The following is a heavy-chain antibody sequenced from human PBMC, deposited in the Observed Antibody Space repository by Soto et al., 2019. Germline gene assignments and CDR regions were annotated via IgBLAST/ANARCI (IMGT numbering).Heavy chain of an antibody. V-gene: IGHV1-18*01. CDR3: ARDTYCSSTSCRNNYYYYHGMDV. CDR1: GYTFTSYG. D-gene: IGHD2-2*01. Sequence: GASLKVSCKASGYTFTSYGISWVRQAPGQGLEWMGWISAYNGNTNYAQKLQGRVTMTTDTSTSTAYMELRSLRSDDTAVYYCARDTYCSSTSCRNNYYYYHGMDVWGQGTTVTVSS. J-gene: IGHJ6*02. CDR2: ISAYNGNT.